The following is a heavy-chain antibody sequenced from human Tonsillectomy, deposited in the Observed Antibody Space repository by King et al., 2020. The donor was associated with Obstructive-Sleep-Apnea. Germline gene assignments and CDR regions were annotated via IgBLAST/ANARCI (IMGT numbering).Heavy chain of an antibody. V-gene: IGHV3-30*04. CDR3: ARDLLGYCSGGTCYSFDY. Sequence: VQLVESGGGVGQPGRSLRLSCAASGFTFSSYAMHWVRQAPGKGLEWVAVISYDGRNKYYGDSVKGRFTISRDNSKNTLYLQMHSRKAEDTAIYYCARDLLGYCSGGTCYSFDYWGQGTLVTVSS. CDR2: ISYDGRNK. J-gene: IGHJ4*02. D-gene: IGHD2-15*01. CDR1: GFTFSSYA.